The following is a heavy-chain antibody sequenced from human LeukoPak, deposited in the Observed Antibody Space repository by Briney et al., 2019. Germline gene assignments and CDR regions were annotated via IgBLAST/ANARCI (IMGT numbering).Heavy chain of an antibody. CDR3: ARDRIGGTYYDY. CDR2: ISVFNGNT. J-gene: IGHJ4*02. Sequence: ASVKVSCKASGYTISNYAFTWVRQAPGQGLEWMGWISVFNGNTKYAQKLQGRVTMTTDTSTSTAYMELRSLASDDTAVYYCARDRIGGTYYDYWGQGTLVTVSS. CDR1: GYTISNYA. V-gene: IGHV1-18*01. D-gene: IGHD1-26*01.